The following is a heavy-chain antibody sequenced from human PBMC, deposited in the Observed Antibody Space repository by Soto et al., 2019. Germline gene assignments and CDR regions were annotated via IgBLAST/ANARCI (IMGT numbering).Heavy chain of an antibody. CDR1: GDSVSSNSAA. J-gene: IGHJ4*02. V-gene: IGHV6-1*01. Sequence: SETLSLTCAISGDSVSSNSAAWTWIRRSPSRGLEWLGRTYYRSEWYNDYAVSVKSRIRINSDTSKNRFSLQLDSVTPDDTALYYCARIISGGRGVDYWGQGTLVTVSS. D-gene: IGHD3-10*01. CDR2: TYYRSEWYN. CDR3: ARIISGGRGVDY.